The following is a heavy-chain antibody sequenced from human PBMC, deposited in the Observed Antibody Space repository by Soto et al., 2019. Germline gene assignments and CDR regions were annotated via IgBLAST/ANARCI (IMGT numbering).Heavy chain of an antibody. J-gene: IGHJ3*02. CDR1: GGSISSYY. D-gene: IGHD1-1*01. V-gene: IGHV4-59*01. CDR2: IYYSGST. CDR3: ASSTTGTRRGAFDI. Sequence: SETLSLTCTVSGGSISSYYWSWIRQPPGKGLEWIGYIYYSGSTNYNPSLKSRVTISVDTSKNQFSLKLSSVTAADTAVYYCASSTTGTRRGAFDIWGQGTMVTVSS.